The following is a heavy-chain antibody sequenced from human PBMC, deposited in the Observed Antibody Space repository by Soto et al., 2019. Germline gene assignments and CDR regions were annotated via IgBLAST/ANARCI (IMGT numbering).Heavy chain of an antibody. J-gene: IGHJ6*04. V-gene: IGHV7-4-1*01. CDR2: INTNTGNP. Sequence: ASVKVSCKASGYTFTSYAMNWVRQAPGQGLEWMGWINTNTGNPTYAQGFTGRFVFSLDTSVSTAYLQICSLKAEDTAVYYCARALRYCSSTSCYRYYGMDVWGKGTTVTVSS. CDR1: GYTFTSYA. CDR3: ARALRYCSSTSCYRYYGMDV. D-gene: IGHD2-2*02.